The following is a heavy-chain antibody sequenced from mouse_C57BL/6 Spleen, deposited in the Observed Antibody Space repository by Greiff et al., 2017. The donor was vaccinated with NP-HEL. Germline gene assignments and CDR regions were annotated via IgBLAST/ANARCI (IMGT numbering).Heavy chain of an antibody. D-gene: IGHD1-1*01. V-gene: IGHV5-6*01. CDR2: ISSGGSYT. J-gene: IGHJ3*01. CDR1: GFTFSSYG. CDR3: ARQGSSYDWFAY. Sequence: EVKVVESGGDLVKPGGSLKLSCAASGFTFSSYGMSWVRQTPDKRLEWVATISSGGSYTYYPDSVKGRFTISRDNAKNTLYLQMSSLKSEDTAMYYCARQGSSYDWFAYWGQGTLVTVSA.